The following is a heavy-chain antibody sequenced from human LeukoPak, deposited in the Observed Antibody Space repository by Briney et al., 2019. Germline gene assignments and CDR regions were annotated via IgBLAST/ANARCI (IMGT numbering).Heavy chain of an antibody. CDR1: GFSLSSSGMC. V-gene: IGHV2-70*11. J-gene: IGHJ6*02. Sequence: SGPTLVNPTQTLTLTCTFSGFSLSSSGMCVSWIRQPPGKALEWLARIDWDDDKHYTTSLKTRLTISKDTSKNQVVLTMTSMDPVDTATYYCARNRGYSGYGMDVWGQGTTVTVSS. CDR3: ARNRGYSGYGMDV. CDR2: IDWDDDK. D-gene: IGHD5-12*01.